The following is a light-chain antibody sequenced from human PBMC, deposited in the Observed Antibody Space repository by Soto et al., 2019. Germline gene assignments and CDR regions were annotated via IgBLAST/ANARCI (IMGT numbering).Light chain of an antibody. CDR3: QQRSNWPPIT. V-gene: IGKV3D-20*02. CDR2: GIS. J-gene: IGKJ5*01. CDR1: QSVRSDY. Sequence: IMLSQSPDAVSLSQGHRAPRSCRGIQSVRSDYFAWYQQKPGQAPRVITFGISTRATGIPDRFSGSGSGTDFTLTISSLEPEDFAVYYCQQRSNWPPITFGQGTRLAI.